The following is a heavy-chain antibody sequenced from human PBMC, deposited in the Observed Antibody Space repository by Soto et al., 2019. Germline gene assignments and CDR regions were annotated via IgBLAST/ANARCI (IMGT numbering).Heavy chain of an antibody. D-gene: IGHD3-9*01. Sequence: SGPTLVKPTQTLTLTCTFSGFSLSTSGVGVGWIRQPPGKALEWLALIYWDDDKRYSPSLKSRLTITKDTSKNQVVLTMTNMDPVDTATYYCALSGNSYYDILTGYPNWFDPWGQGTLVTVSS. CDR3: ALSGNSYYDILTGYPNWFDP. CDR1: GFSLSTSGVG. J-gene: IGHJ5*02. V-gene: IGHV2-5*02. CDR2: IYWDDDK.